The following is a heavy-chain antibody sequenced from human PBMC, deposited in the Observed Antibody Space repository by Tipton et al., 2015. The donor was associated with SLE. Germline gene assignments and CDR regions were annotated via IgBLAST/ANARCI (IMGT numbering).Heavy chain of an antibody. V-gene: IGHV3-23*01. J-gene: IGHJ4*02. CDR2: ISGSGGST. D-gene: IGHD3-16*01. Sequence: SLRLFCAASGFTFRSYAMSWVRQAPGKGLEWVSAISGSGGSTYYADSVKGRFTISRDNSKNTLYLQMNSLRAEDTAVYYCAKDMTRGGPGAFDYWGQGVLVTVSS. CDR3: AKDMTRGGPGAFDY. CDR1: GFTFRSYA.